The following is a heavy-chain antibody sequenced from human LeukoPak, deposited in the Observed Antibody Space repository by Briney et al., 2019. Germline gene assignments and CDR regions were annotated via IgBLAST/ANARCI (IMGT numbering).Heavy chain of an antibody. CDR3: ARDFARTGDYHHFDY. CDR2: VIVPTGSM. V-gene: IGHV3-21*01. CDR1: GFTFGKYW. Sequence: GGSLRLSCVASGFTFGKYWMSWVRQAPGKGLEWVSSVIVPTGSMYYGDSVKGRFTISRDNAMNSLYLQMSSLRAEDTAVYYCARDFARTGDYHHFDYWGQGTLVIVSS. D-gene: IGHD7-27*01. J-gene: IGHJ4*02.